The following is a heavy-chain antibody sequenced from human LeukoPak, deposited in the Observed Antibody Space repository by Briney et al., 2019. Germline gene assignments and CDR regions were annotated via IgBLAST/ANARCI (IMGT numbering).Heavy chain of an antibody. D-gene: IGHD3/OR15-3a*01. Sequence: PGGSLRLSCAASGFTFSRYWMHWVRQAPGKGLLWVSRINSDGSSTYYADSVKGRFTTSRDNAKNALHLQMNSLTAEDTAVYYCVLDLFSSFAFDIWPRDNGHRLF. J-gene: IGHJ3*02. V-gene: IGHV3-74*01. CDR3: VLDLFSSFAFDI. CDR2: INSDGSST. CDR1: GFTFSRYW.